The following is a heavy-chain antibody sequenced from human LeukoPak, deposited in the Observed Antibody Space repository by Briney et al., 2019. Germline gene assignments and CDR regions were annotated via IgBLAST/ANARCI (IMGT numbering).Heavy chain of an antibody. V-gene: IGHV4-39*01. J-gene: IGHJ3*02. CDR2: IYYSGGT. Sequence: SETLSLTCTVSGGSISSSSYYWGWIRQPPGKGLEWIGSIYYSGGTYYNPSLKSRVTTSVDTSKNQFSLKLSSVTAADTAVYDCARTTVVVTAILTHDAFDIWGQGTMVTVSS. CDR1: GGSISSSSYY. D-gene: IGHD2-21*02. CDR3: ARTTVVVTAILTHDAFDI.